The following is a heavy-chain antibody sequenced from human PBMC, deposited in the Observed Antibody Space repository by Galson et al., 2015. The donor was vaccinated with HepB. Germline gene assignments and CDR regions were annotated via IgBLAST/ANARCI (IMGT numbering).Heavy chain of an antibody. CDR1: GGTFSSYA. CDR2: IIPIFGTA. Sequence: SVKVSCKASGGTFSSYAISWVRQAPGQGLEWMGGIIPIFGTANYAQKFQGRVTITADESTSTAYMELSSLRSEDTAVYYCARELGGAYDYSNYDNYYYYMDVWGKGTTVTVSS. V-gene: IGHV1-69*13. D-gene: IGHD4-11*01. CDR3: ARELGGAYDYSNYDNYYYYMDV. J-gene: IGHJ6*03.